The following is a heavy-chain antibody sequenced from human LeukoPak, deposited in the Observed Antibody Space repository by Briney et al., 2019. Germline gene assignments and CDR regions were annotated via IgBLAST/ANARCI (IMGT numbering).Heavy chain of an antibody. CDR1: GYTFTSYD. J-gene: IGHJ5*02. Sequence: GASVKVSCKASGYTFTSYDINWVRQATGQGLEWMGWMNPNSGNTGYAQKFQGRVTMTRNTSISTAYMELSSLRSEDTAVYYCARARLYPQRTHNWFDPWGQGTLVPVSS. CDR2: MNPNSGNT. D-gene: IGHD4/OR15-4a*01. V-gene: IGHV1-8*01. CDR3: ARARLYPQRTHNWFDP.